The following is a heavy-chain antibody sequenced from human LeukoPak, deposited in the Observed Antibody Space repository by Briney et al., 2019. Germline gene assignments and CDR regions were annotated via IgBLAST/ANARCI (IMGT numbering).Heavy chain of an antibody. V-gene: IGHV1-2*02. Sequence: GASVKVSCKASGYTFTGYYMHWVRQAPGQGLEWMGWINPNSGGTNYAQKFQGRVTITRNTSISTAYMELSSLRSEDTAVYYCARAAAKNSYSFDIWGQGTKVTVPS. D-gene: IGHD2/OR15-2a*01. CDR3: ARAAAKNSYSFDI. J-gene: IGHJ3*02. CDR2: INPNSGGT. CDR1: GYTFTGYY.